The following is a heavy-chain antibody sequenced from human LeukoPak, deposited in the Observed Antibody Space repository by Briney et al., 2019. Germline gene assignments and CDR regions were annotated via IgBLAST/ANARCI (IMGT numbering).Heavy chain of an antibody. V-gene: IGHV4-39*07. CDR1: GGSISSSRHY. CDR3: ARENGGKIGHYYGMDV. Sequence: SETLSLTCTVSGGSISSSRHYWGWIRQPPGKGLEWIGSIYYSGSTDYNPSLKSRVTISVDTSKNQFSLKLTSVTAADTAVYYCARENGGKIGHYYGMDVWGQGTTVTVSS. J-gene: IGHJ6*02. CDR2: IYYSGST. D-gene: IGHD4-23*01.